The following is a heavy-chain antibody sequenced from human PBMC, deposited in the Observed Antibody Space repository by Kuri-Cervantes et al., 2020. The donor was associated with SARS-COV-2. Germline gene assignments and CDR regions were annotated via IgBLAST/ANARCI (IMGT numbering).Heavy chain of an antibody. CDR1: GFTFSSYG. CDR2: IWYDGSNK. Sequence: GGSLRLSWAASGFTFSSYGMHGVRQAPGKGLEGVAVIWYDGSNKYYADSVKGRFTISRDNSKNTLYLQMNSLRAEDTAVYYCARDFRFGELTPIDAFDIWGQGTTVTVSS. D-gene: IGHD3-10*01. J-gene: IGHJ3*02. CDR3: ARDFRFGELTPIDAFDI. V-gene: IGHV3-33*01.